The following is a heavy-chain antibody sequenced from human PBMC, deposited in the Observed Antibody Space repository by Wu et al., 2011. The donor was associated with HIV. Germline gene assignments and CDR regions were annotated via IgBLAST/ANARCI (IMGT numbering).Heavy chain of an antibody. Sequence: QIQLVQSGAGVKKPGASVTVSCKASGYTLISYGITWVRQAPGQGLEWLGWINGYNGNSRYRQNFQDRVSMSTDSATTTAYMELRSLRSDDTAVYYCASVRCHVDHCYFPLLGTAFDIWGQGTMVTVSS. CDR2: INGYNGNS. J-gene: IGHJ3*02. CDR3: ASVRCHVDHCYFPLLGTAFDI. V-gene: IGHV1-18*01. CDR1: GYTLISYG. D-gene: IGHD2-15*01.